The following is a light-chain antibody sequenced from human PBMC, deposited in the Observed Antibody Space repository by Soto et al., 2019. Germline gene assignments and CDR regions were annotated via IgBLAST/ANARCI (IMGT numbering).Light chain of an antibody. V-gene: IGLV3-21*02. CDR1: NIGSIS. CDR2: DDS. J-gene: IGLJ1*01. Sequence: SYELTQPPSVSVAPGQTARITCGGNNIGSISVHWYQQNPGQAPVLVVYDDSGRPSGIPERFSGYNSGNTATLTISRVEAGDEADYYCQVWDSISDHYVFGTGTKVTVL. CDR3: QVWDSISDHYV.